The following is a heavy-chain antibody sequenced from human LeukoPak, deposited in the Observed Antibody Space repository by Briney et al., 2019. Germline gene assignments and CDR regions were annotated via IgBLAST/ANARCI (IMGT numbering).Heavy chain of an antibody. V-gene: IGHV4-4*07. D-gene: IGHD3-22*01. CDR2: ISSRGST. Sequence: SETLSLTCTVSANSISNYYWSWIRQPAGKGLEWIGRISSRGSTNYNPSLKSRVTMSIDTSKNQFSLKLSSVTAADTAVYYCARTPIYYYDSSGYYNWGQGTLVTVSS. CDR3: ARTPIYYYDSSGYYN. J-gene: IGHJ4*02. CDR1: ANSISNYY.